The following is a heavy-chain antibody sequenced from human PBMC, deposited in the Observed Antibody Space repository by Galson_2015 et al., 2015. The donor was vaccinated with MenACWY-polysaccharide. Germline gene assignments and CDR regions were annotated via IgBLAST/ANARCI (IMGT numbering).Heavy chain of an antibody. D-gene: IGHD5-24*01. CDR2: IKPDGSEK. V-gene: IGHV3-7*01. Sequence: ALRLSCAASGLTFSSSWMNWVRQAPGKGLEWVASIKPDGSEKYYVDSVKGRFSISRDHAKNSLYLQMNSLRAEDTAVYYCANWRWLPHWGQGTLVTVSS. CDR1: GLTFSSSW. CDR3: ANWRWLPH. J-gene: IGHJ4*02.